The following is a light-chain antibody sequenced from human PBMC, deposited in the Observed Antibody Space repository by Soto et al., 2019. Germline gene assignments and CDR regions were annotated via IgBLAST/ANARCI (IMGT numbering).Light chain of an antibody. Sequence: SMSASVGDRITIACLASQGISSWLAWYQQKPGKAPKLLIYAASSLQCLFTSRFSTSEFCRHFTLTKRRLQSGDVLPYSSKVAATLLVTCPQGTRLEIK. CDR3: KVAATLLVT. V-gene: IGKV1D-12*01. CDR2: AAS. J-gene: IGKJ5*01. CDR1: QGISSW.